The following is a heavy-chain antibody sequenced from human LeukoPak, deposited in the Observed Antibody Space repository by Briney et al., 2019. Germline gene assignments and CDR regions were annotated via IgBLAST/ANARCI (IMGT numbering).Heavy chain of an antibody. V-gene: IGHV1-2*02. Sequence: ASVKVSCKASGYTFTGYYMHWVRQAPGQGLEWMGWINPNSGGTNYAQKFQGRVTMTRDTSISTAYMELSRLRSNDTAVYYCARVRYRLAETYIDYWGQGTLVTVSS. CDR1: GYTFTGYY. J-gene: IGHJ4*02. D-gene: IGHD3-16*01. CDR3: ARVRYRLAETYIDY. CDR2: INPNSGGT.